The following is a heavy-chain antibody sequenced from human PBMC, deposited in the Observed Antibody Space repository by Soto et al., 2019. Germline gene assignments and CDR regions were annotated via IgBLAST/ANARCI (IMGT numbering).Heavy chain of an antibody. CDR1: GFSFSEYY. J-gene: IGHJ4*03. CDR2: ISNTSRTI. D-gene: IGHD4-17*01. Sequence: QVQLLESGGGLVRPGGSLRLSCAASGFSFSEYYMTWIRQAPGKGLEWLSYISNTSRTIYYAESVKGRFTISRDNAANLLYLQMKSLRAEDTAVYYGVRRDFGDYADSFHTGGRGTLVTV. CDR3: VRRDFGDYADSFHT. V-gene: IGHV3-11*01.